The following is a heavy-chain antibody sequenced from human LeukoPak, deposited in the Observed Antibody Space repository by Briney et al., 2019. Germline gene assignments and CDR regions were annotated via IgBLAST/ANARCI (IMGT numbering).Heavy chain of an antibody. J-gene: IGHJ4*02. CDR2: GYYSGTT. Sequence: SETLSLTCTVSGCSISSSSYYWGWIRQPPGKGVEWIGSGYYSGTTYYNPSLKSRVTISVDTSKNQFSLKLTSVTAADPAVYYCARPLSGGSCFAGWGQGTLVTVSS. D-gene: IGHD2-15*01. CDR1: GCSISSSSYY. CDR3: ARPLSGGSCFAG. V-gene: IGHV4-39*01.